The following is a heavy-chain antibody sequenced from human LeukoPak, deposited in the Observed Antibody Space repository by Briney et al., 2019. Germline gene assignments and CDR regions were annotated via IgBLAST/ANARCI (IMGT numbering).Heavy chain of an antibody. CDR2: FSYDGTTR. CDR1: GITFSNYA. Sequence: GRSLRLSCAASGITFSNYAMHWVRQAPGKGLEWLAVFSYDGTTRRYADSVKGRFTISRDNARNTQYLQMNSLRTEDTAIYYCAIGKDDSDGYDFLLDLWGRGTLVTVSS. CDR3: AIGKDDSDGYDFLLDL. J-gene: IGHJ5*02. V-gene: IGHV3-30*01. D-gene: IGHD5-12*01.